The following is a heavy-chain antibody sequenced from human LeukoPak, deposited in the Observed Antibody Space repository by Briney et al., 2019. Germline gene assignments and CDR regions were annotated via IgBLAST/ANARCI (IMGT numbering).Heavy chain of an antibody. J-gene: IGHJ4*02. CDR1: GFPFTSAW. D-gene: IGHD3-22*01. CDR3: ARSYTASGYYNGVAY. CDR2: IKHDGRDK. Sequence: GGSLRLSCAASGFPFTSAWMTWVRQTPGKGLDWVATIKHDGRDKHYVDSVKGRFAISRDNANNSLYLQLDSLRVEDTAVYFCARSYTASGYYNGVAYWGQGILVTVSS. V-gene: IGHV3-7*01.